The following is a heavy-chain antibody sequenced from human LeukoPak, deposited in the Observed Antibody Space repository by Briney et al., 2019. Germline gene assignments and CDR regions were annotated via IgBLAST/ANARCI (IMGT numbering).Heavy chain of an antibody. D-gene: IGHD1-20*01. CDR2: ISSSSSYI. V-gene: IGHV3-21*01. CDR3: ARAPNWNPEGYFDY. CDR1: GFTFSSYS. Sequence: GGSLRLSCAASGFTFSSYSMNWVRQAPGKGLEWVSSISSSSSYIYYADSVKGRFTISRDNAKNSLYLQMNSLRAEDTAVYYCARAPNWNPEGYFDYWGQGTLVTVSS. J-gene: IGHJ4*02.